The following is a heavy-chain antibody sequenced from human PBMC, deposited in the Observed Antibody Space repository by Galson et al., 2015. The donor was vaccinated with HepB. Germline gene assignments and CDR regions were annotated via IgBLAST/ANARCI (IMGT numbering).Heavy chain of an antibody. J-gene: IGHJ4*02. Sequence: SETLSLTCTVSDDSISSSNYYWGWLRQPPGKGLEWIVSIYYSGITYYNPSLKSRLTISLDTSKNQFSLKLSSATAANTAVYYCARGNSNHLDYWGRGTLVTVSS. CDR1: DDSISSSNYY. D-gene: IGHD1-14*01. CDR2: IYYSGIT. V-gene: IGHV4-39*07. CDR3: ARGNSNHLDY.